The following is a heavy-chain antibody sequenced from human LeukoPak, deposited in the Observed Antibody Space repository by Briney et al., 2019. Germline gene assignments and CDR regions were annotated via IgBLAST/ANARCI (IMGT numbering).Heavy chain of an antibody. Sequence: PGGSLRLSCAASGFTFSSYGMHWVRQAPGKGLEWVSSISSSSSYVYYADSVKGRFTISRDNAKNSLYLQMNSLRAEDTAVYYCARDWDTAMAGIDYWGQGTLVTVSS. D-gene: IGHD5-18*01. J-gene: IGHJ4*02. CDR1: GFTFSSYG. CDR3: ARDWDTAMAGIDY. CDR2: ISSSSSYV. V-gene: IGHV3-21*01.